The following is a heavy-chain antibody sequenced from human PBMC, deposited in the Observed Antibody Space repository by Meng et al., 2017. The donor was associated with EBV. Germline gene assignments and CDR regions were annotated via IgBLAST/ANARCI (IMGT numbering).Heavy chain of an antibody. J-gene: IGHJ4*02. D-gene: IGHD6-13*01. CDR2: IIPTFGTA. CDR1: GGTFSSYA. Sequence: QLQLVEAWAEGKKPGTPVKASCKASGGTFSSYAISWVRQVPGQGLEWMGGIIPTFGTANYAQKFQRRVTITADKSTSTAYMELSSLRSEDTAVYYCARAEIAAAGRLDYWGQGTLVTVSS. V-gene: IGHV1-69*06. CDR3: ARAEIAAAGRLDY.